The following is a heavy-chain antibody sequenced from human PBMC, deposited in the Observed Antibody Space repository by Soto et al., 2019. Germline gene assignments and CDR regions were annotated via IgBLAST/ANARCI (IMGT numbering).Heavy chain of an antibody. Sequence: GGSLRLSCAASGFGFSTHALSWVRQAPGKGLEWVSGVYDVDGTYYADSVRGRFTTSRDSSKTIVYLQMNDLGPDDTAIYYCATWLQQEHAYDVWGLGTTVTVSS. V-gene: IGHV3-23*01. CDR1: GFGFSTHA. J-gene: IGHJ3*01. CDR2: VYDVDGT. CDR3: ATWLQQEHAYDV. D-gene: IGHD1-1*01.